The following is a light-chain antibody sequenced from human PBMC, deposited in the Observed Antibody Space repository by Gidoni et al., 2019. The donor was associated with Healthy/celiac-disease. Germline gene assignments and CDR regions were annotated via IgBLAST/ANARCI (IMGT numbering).Light chain of an antibody. V-gene: IGKV3-15*01. J-gene: IGKJ3*01. Sequence: EIVMTQSPATLSVSPGDRATLSRRASQSVSSNLACYQPTPGQAPRRLIYSASTRATGIPARFRGSGSGTEFTLTISSLQSEDFAVYYCQQYNNWPFTFGPGTKVEIK. CDR1: QSVSSN. CDR2: SAS. CDR3: QQYNNWPFT.